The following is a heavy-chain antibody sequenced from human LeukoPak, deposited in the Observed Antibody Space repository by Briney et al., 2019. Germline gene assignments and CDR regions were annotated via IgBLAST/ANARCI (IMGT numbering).Heavy chain of an antibody. J-gene: IGHJ1*01. Sequence: SVKVSCKASGGTFSSYAISWVRQAPGQGLEWMGGIIPIFGTANYAQKFQGRVTITADESTSTAYMELSSLRSEDTAVYYCASLPHCGGDCYTYFQHWGQGTLVTVS. CDR3: ASLPHCGGDCYTYFQH. D-gene: IGHD2-21*02. CDR1: GGTFSSYA. V-gene: IGHV1-69*13. CDR2: IIPIFGTA.